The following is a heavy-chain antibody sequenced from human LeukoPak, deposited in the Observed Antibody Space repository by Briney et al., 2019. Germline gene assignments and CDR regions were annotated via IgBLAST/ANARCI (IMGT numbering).Heavy chain of an antibody. D-gene: IGHD3-3*01. J-gene: IGHJ3*02. CDR3: ARRAEWFSWTRLDAFDI. CDR2: FNHIYGTT. Sequence: SVKASCKASGGSLKNFAISWVRQAPGQGPEWMGGFNHIYGTTNYVQKFQGRVTITVDDSTNIAYLDLSSLRSDDTALYYCARRAEWFSWTRLDAFDIWGQGTMVTVSP. V-gene: IGHV1-69*13. CDR1: GGSLKNFA.